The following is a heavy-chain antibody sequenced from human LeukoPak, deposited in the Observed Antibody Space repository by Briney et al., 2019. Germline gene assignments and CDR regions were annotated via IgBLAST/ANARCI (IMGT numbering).Heavy chain of an antibody. CDR2: INHSGST. Sequence: SETLSLTCAVYGGSFSGYYWSWIRQPPGKGLEWIGEINHSGSTNYNPSLKSRVTISVDTSKNQFSLKLSSVTAADTAVYYCARDKISYDYVWGSYRHTSFDYWGQGTLVTVSS. CDR1: GGSFSGYY. CDR3: ARDKISYDYVWGSYRHTSFDY. D-gene: IGHD3-16*02. V-gene: IGHV4-34*01. J-gene: IGHJ4*02.